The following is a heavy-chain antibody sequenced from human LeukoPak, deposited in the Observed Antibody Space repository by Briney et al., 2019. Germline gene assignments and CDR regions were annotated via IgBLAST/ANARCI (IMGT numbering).Heavy chain of an antibody. V-gene: IGHV3-33*03. D-gene: IGHD6-13*01. CDR1: GFTFSSYG. CDR3: ARGSSWSPNWFDP. CDR2: IWYDGSNK. Sequence: GGSLRLSCAASGFTFSSYGMHWVRQAPGKGLEWVAVIWYDGSNKYYADSVKGRFTISRDNAKNSLYLQMNSLRAEDTAVYYCARGSSWSPNWFDPWGQGTLVTVSS. J-gene: IGHJ5*02.